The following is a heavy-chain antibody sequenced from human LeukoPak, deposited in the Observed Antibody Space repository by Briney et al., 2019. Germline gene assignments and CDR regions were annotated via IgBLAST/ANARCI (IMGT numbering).Heavy chain of an antibody. CDR3: VRDGNDGLNDWEY. V-gene: IGHV3-7*03. Sequence: PGGSLRLSCAASGFTFSTSWMTWVRQAPGKGLEWVANIKQDGSDKYYMDSVKGRFTISRDNAKNSLYLQMNSLKAGDTALYYCVRDGNDGLNDWEYWGQGALVTVSS. D-gene: IGHD1-1*01. CDR2: IKQDGSDK. CDR1: GFTFSTSW. J-gene: IGHJ1*01.